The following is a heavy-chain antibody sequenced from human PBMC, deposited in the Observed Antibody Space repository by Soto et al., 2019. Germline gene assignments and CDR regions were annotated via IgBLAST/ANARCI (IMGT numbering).Heavy chain of an antibody. V-gene: IGHV4-39*01. Sequence: QLQLQESGPGQMKPSETLSLSCTVSGGSMGSSSYFCGWRRQPPGKGLEWLGTIYYSGDTLYNPSLKSRVTMSIDTSKNQVSVKLSSVTAADTAVYYCATPLLYCPNGICFDLWGQGTLVTVSS. J-gene: IGHJ4*02. CDR3: ATPLLYCPNGICFDL. D-gene: IGHD2-8*01. CDR2: IYYSGDT. CDR1: GGSMGSSSYF.